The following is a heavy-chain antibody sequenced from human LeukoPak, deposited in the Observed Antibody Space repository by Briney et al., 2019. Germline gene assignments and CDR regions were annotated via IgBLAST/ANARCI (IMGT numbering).Heavy chain of an antibody. Sequence: GGSLRLSCAASGFTFSSYSMNWVRQAPGKGLEWVPYISSSTIYYADSAKGRFTISRDNAKNSLYLQMNSLRAEDTAVYYCARSHRSSGYYGDAFDIWGQGTMVTVSS. V-gene: IGHV3-48*01. CDR1: GFTFSSYS. CDR3: ARSHRSSGYYGDAFDI. D-gene: IGHD3-22*01. J-gene: IGHJ3*02. CDR2: ISSSTI.